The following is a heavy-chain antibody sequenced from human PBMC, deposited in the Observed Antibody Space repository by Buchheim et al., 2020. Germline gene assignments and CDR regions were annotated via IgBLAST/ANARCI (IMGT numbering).Heavy chain of an antibody. CDR3: AWTPLGYCSGGSCYSSAFDI. CDR2: INHSGST. Sequence: QVQLQQWGAGLLKPSETLSLTCAVYGGSFSGYYWSWIRQPPGKGLEWIGEINHSGSTNYNPSLKSRVTISVDTSKNQFSLKLSSVTAADTAVYYCAWTPLGYCSGGSCYSSAFDIWGQGT. D-gene: IGHD2-15*01. CDR1: GGSFSGYY. V-gene: IGHV4-34*01. J-gene: IGHJ3*02.